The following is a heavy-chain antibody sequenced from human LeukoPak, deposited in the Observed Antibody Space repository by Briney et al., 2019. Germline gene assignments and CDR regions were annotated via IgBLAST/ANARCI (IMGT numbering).Heavy chain of an antibody. D-gene: IGHD1-14*01. J-gene: IGHJ3*02. V-gene: IGHV5-51*01. Sequence: GESLKISCKGSGYSFTSYWIGWVRQMPGKGLEWMGIIYPGDSDTRYSPSFQGQVTISADKSISTAYLQWSSLKASDTAMYYCARPLDDIGTLIPYAFDIWGQGTMVTVSS. CDR3: ARPLDDIGTLIPYAFDI. CDR2: IYPGDSDT. CDR1: GYSFTSYW.